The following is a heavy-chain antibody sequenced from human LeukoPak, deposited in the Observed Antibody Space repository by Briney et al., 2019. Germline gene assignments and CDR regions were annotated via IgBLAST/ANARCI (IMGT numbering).Heavy chain of an antibody. CDR3: AKDASYFDSSGYRGLDC. Sequence: GGSLRLSCAASGITFSSYAMSWVRQAPGKGLEWVSVISGSGCSTYYADSVKGRFTISRDNSKNTLYLQMNSLRADDTAVYYCAKDASYFDSSGYRGLDCWGQGTLVTVSS. CDR2: ISGSGCST. CDR1: GITFSSYA. J-gene: IGHJ4*02. V-gene: IGHV3-23*01. D-gene: IGHD3-22*01.